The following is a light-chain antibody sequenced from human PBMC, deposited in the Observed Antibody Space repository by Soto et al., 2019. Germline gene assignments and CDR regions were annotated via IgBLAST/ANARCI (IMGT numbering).Light chain of an antibody. J-gene: IGKJ4*01. CDR2: AAS. Sequence: IQLTQSPSSLSASVGDRVTITCRASQDISSFLAWYQQKPGKAPKLLIFAASTLQSWVPSRFSGSGSGTDFTLTISSLQPEDFATYYCQQTESYPSTFGGGTKVEIK. CDR3: QQTESYPST. CDR1: QDISSF. V-gene: IGKV1-9*01.